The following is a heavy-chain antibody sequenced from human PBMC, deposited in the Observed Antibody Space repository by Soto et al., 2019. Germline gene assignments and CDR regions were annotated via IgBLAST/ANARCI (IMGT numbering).Heavy chain of an antibody. D-gene: IGHD3-22*01. CDR3: ARVRGYYDSSGNWFDP. Sequence: ASVNVSCKASGYTFTGYYMHWVRQAPGQGLEWMGWINPNSGGTNYAQKFQGRVTMTRDTSISTAYMELSRLRSDDTAVYYCARVRGYYDSSGNWFDPWGQGTLVTVSS. J-gene: IGHJ5*02. CDR2: INPNSGGT. V-gene: IGHV1-2*02. CDR1: GYTFTGYY.